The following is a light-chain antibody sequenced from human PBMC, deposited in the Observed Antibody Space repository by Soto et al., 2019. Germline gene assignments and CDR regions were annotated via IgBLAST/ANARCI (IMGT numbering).Light chain of an antibody. CDR3: QQYDNWPGT. J-gene: IGKJ1*01. V-gene: IGKV3-15*01. Sequence: EIVMTQSPVTLSVSPGDRVTLSCRASQSVGSNVAWYRQKPGQAPRFLIYGPSTRVSGVPDRFSGSGSGTEFTLTISSLQSEDFAVYYCQQYDNWPGTFGQGTKVDIK. CDR2: GPS. CDR1: QSVGSN.